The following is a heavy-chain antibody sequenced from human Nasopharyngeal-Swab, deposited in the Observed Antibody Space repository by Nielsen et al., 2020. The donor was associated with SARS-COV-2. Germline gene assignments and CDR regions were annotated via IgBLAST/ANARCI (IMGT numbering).Heavy chain of an antibody. V-gene: IGHV4-34*01. CDR3: ARHVALAGWAFDI. J-gene: IGHJ3*02. Sequence: SETLSLTCAVYGGSFSGYYWSWIRQPPGKGLEWIGEINHSGSTYYNPSLKSRVTISVDTSKNQFSLKLSSVTAADTAVYYCARHVALAGWAFDIWGQGTMVTVSS. D-gene: IGHD2-21*01. CDR2: INHSGST. CDR1: GGSFSGYY.